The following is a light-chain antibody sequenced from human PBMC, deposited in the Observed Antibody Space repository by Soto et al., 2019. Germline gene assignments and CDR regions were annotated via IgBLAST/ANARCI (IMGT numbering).Light chain of an antibody. Sequence: DIVMTQSPDSLAVSLGERATINCKSSQSVLYSYKNKNYLAWYQQKPGQPPKLLIYWASTRESGVPDRFSGSGSGTVFTLTISSLQAEDVAVYYCQQYYSTPLTFGQGTKLEI. J-gene: IGKJ2*01. CDR1: QSVLYSYKNKNY. CDR3: QQYYSTPLT. V-gene: IGKV4-1*01. CDR2: WAS.